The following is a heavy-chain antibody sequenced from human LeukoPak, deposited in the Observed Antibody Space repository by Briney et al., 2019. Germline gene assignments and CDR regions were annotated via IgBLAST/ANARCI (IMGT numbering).Heavy chain of an antibody. CDR1: GYTFTSYD. CDR3: AVGGWELLRRSNYFDY. Sequence: ASVKVSCKASGYTFTSYDINWVRQAPGQGLEWMGWMNPNSGNTGYAQKFQGRVTMTRNTSISTAYMELSSLRSEDTAVYYCAVGGWELLRRSNYFDYWGQGTLVTVSS. J-gene: IGHJ4*02. V-gene: IGHV1-8*01. D-gene: IGHD1-26*01. CDR2: MNPNSGNT.